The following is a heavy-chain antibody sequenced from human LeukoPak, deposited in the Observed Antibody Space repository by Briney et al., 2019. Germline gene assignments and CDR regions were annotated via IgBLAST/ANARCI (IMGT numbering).Heavy chain of an antibody. CDR2: IKSKTDGGTT. CDR3: TTERRIAAAGTFDY. V-gene: IGHV3-15*01. CDR1: RFTFSNAW. Sequence: GGSLRLSCAASRFTFSNAWMSWVRQAPGKGLEWVGRIKSKTDGGTTDYAAPVKGRFTISRDDSKNTLYLQMNSLKTEDTAVYYCTTERRIAAAGTFDYWGQGTLVAVSS. J-gene: IGHJ4*02. D-gene: IGHD6-13*01.